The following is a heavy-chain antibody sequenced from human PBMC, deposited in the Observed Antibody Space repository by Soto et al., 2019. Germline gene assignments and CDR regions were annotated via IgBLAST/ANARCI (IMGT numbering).Heavy chain of an antibody. Sequence: PGGSLRLSCAASGYSFMTYSMNWVRQAPGKGLEWVSYISGGSSTIYYADSVKGRFSISRDNAKNSLYLQMNSLRAEDTAVYYCATDSPDTEDFDYWGQGTLVTVSS. J-gene: IGHJ4*02. V-gene: IGHV3-48*01. CDR2: ISGGSSTI. CDR3: ATDSPDTEDFDY. CDR1: GYSFMTYS.